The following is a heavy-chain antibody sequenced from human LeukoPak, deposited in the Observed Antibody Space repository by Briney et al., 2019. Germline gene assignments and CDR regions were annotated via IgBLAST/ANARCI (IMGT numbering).Heavy chain of an antibody. J-gene: IGHJ3*02. CDR3: ASTSLDTYYYDSSGPGKRARGAFDI. D-gene: IGHD3-22*01. V-gene: IGHV4-61*02. Sequence: PSQTLSLTCTVSGGSISSGSYYWSWIRQPAGKGLEWIGRIYTSGSTNYNPSLKSRVPISVDTSKNQFSLKLSSVTAADTAVYYCASTSLDTYYYDSSGPGKRARGAFDIWGQGTMVTVSS. CDR1: GGSISSGSYY. CDR2: IYTSGST.